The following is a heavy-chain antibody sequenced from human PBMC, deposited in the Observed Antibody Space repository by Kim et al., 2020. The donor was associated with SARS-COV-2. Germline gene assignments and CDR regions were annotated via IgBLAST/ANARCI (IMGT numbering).Heavy chain of an antibody. CDR1: GGSISNHY. D-gene: IGHD5-12*01. CDR3: ARDPPGPDYSFDR. V-gene: IGHV4-59*11. J-gene: IGHJ3*01. CDR2: IDYSGST. Sequence: SETLSLTCIVSGGSISNHYWSWIRQPPGKGLEWIGYIDYSGSTNSNPSLKSRVTISVDTSKNQFSLKLSSVTAADTAVYYCARDPPGPDYSFDRWGQGTMVTVSS.